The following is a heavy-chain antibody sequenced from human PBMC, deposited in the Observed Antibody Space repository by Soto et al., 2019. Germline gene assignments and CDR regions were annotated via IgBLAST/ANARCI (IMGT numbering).Heavy chain of an antibody. V-gene: IGHV4-4*02. J-gene: IGHJ4*02. CDR1: GVSVSSNNW. CDR2: IYHTGST. D-gene: IGHD2-15*01. Sequence: QVQLQESGPGLVKPSGTLSLTCAVSGVSVSSNNWWSWVRQSPGKGLEWIGEIYHTGSTNDHPYLKSRLATSVDKSKSQFSLNLSSVTAADTAIYYCASLKQVASKLCLDSWGPGALVTVSS. CDR3: ASLKQVASKLCLDS.